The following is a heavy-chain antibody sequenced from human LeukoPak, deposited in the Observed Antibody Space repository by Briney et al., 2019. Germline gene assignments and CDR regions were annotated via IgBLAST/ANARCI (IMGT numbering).Heavy chain of an antibody. CDR1: GFTFSSYG. D-gene: IGHD3-22*01. CDR3: AKAQQDYYDSSGFGY. Sequence: GGSLRLSCAASGFTFSSYGMHWVRQAPGKGLEWVAVISYDGSNKYYADSVKGRFTISRDNSKNTLYLQTNSLRAEDTAAYYCAKAQQDYYDSSGFGYWGQGTLVTVSS. V-gene: IGHV3-30*18. CDR2: ISYDGSNK. J-gene: IGHJ4*02.